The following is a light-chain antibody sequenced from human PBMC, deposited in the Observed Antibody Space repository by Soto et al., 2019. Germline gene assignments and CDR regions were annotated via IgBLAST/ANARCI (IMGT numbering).Light chain of an antibody. CDR1: QSVSRN. CDR2: DAY. V-gene: IGKV3-15*01. Sequence: EIVLTQSPRSLSFSPGERATPVCTASQSVSRNLAWYQQKPGQAHRLIIYDAYTRATGIPDRFSGGGSGTEFTLTISRLKSEDFVVYYCQKYTSWPQIPFGQVTRLEIK. J-gene: IGKJ5*01. CDR3: QKYTSWPQIP.